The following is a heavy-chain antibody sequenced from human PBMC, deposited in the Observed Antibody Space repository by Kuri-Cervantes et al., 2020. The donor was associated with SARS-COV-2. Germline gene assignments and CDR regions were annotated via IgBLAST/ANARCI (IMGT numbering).Heavy chain of an antibody. D-gene: IGHD6-13*01. CDR1: GYTFTSYG. CDR3: ARELLAAAGSHALDI. Sequence: ASVKVSCKASGYTFTSYGISWVRQAPGQGLEWMGWISAYNGNTNYAQKLQGRVTIPADKSTSTAYMELSSLRSEDTAVYYCARELLAAAGSHALDIWGQGIMVTVSS. V-gene: IGHV1-18*01. J-gene: IGHJ3*02. CDR2: ISAYNGNT.